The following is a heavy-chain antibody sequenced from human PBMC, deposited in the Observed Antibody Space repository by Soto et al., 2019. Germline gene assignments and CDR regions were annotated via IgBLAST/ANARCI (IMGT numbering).Heavy chain of an antibody. CDR1: GFSLSTSGVG. V-gene: IGHV2-5*02. J-gene: IGHJ5*02. CDR3: AHSGRSWTIPMGHNWFDP. Sequence: QITLKESGPTLVKPTQTLTLTCTFSGFSLSTSGVGVGWIRQPPGKALEWLALIYWDDDKRYSPSLKSRLTITKDTSKNQVVLTMTNMDPVDTATYYCAHSGRSWTIPMGHNWFDPWGQGILVTVSS. CDR2: IYWDDDK. D-gene: IGHD6-13*01.